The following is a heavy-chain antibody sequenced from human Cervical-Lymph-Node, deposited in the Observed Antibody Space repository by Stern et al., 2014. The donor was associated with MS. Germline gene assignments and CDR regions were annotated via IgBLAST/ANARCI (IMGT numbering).Heavy chain of an antibody. Sequence: QVQLVQSGSEFKKPGASVKVSCKASGYTFTSCPMHWVRQAPGQGLEWMGWINPNTGNPTYAQGFTGRFVFSLDTSASTAHLEIISLKAEDTAVYYCARESKPFPHDFWRGNYNPHNNYFYGMDVWGQGTTVTVSS. CDR2: INPNTGNP. J-gene: IGHJ6*02. V-gene: IGHV7-4-1*02. CDR3: ARESKPFPHDFWRGNYNPHNNYFYGMDV. CDR1: GYTFTSCP. D-gene: IGHD3-3*01.